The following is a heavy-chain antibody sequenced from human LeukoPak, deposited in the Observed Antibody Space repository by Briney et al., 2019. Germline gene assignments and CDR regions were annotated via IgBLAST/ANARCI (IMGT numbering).Heavy chain of an antibody. CDR2: ISSDGNT. CDR3: ARGQEQFSSPWQWGPRRRNFYYYGMDV. J-gene: IGHJ6*02. D-gene: IGHD6-19*01. Sequence: GGSLRLSCAASGFTVSSSSMNWVRLGPGKGLEWVSVISSDGNTYYADSVKGRFTISRDNSRNTLSLQMHGLRADDTAVYYCARGQEQFSSPWQWGPRRRNFYYYGMDVWGQGTTVTVSS. V-gene: IGHV3-66*01. CDR1: GFTVSSSS.